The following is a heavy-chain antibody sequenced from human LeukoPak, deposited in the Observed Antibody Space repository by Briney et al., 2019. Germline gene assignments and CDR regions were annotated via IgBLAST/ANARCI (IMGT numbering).Heavy chain of an antibody. CDR1: GGTFSSYA. V-gene: IGHV1-69*13. D-gene: IGHD1-1*01. Sequence: ASVKVSCKASGGTFSSYAISWVRQAPGQGLEWMGGIIPIFGTANYAQKFQGRVTITADESTSTAYMELSSLRSEDTAVYYCARDPEPGTTGTGDYWGQGTLSPSPQ. CDR3: ARDPEPGTTGTGDY. J-gene: IGHJ4*02. CDR2: IIPIFGTA.